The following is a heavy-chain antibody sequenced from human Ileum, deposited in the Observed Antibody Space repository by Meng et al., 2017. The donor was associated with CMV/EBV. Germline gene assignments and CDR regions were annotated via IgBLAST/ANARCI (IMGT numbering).Heavy chain of an antibody. CDR3: VRGRYYGVTIGTAPFFDH. V-gene: IGHV3-23*01. D-gene: IGHD3-16*01. CDR2: IIGNGGDT. CDR1: GFAFSSYA. Sequence: GGSLRLSCAASGFAFSSYAMTWVRQPPGKGLQWVSRIIGNGGDTNYADSVKGWFTISRDNSNNTMFLHMSGLRPGDTAVYYCVRGRYYGVTIGTAPFFDHWGQGALVTVSS. J-gene: IGHJ4*02.